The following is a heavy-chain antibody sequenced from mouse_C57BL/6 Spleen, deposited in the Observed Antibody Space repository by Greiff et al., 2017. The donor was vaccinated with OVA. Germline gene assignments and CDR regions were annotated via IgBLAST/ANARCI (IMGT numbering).Heavy chain of an antibody. J-gene: IGHJ2*01. Sequence: QVQLKQSGAELVKPGASVKMSCKASGYTFTSYWITWVKQRPGQGLEWIGDIYPGSGSTNYNEKFKSKATLTVDTSSSTAYMQLSSLTSEDSAVYYCARGEGWTGDYWGQGTTLTVSS. CDR3: ARGEGWTGDY. V-gene: IGHV1-55*01. CDR2: IYPGSGST. D-gene: IGHD3-3*01. CDR1: GYTFTSYW.